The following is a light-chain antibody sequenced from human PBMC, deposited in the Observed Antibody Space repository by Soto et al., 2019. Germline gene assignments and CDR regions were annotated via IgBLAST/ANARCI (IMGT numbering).Light chain of an antibody. Sequence: DIQMTQSPSSLSASVGERVTISCRASQGVGNNLAWYQQKPGQVPRLLIFAASTLQSGVPSRFRGSGSGTEFTLTISSLQSEDVATYYCQQYNIAPGTFGPGTKVDIK. V-gene: IGKV1-27*01. CDR1: QGVGNN. CDR2: AAS. J-gene: IGKJ3*01. CDR3: QQYNIAPGT.